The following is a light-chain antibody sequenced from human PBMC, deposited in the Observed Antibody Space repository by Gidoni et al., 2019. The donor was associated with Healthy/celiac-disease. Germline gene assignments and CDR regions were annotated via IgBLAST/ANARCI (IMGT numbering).Light chain of an antibody. Sequence: EIVLTQSPVPLSLSPGERATLSCRASQSVSSSHLAWYQQKPGQAPRLLIYGASSRATGIPDRVSGSGSGTDFTLTISRLEPEDFAVYYCQQYGSSPPLTFGGGTKVEIK. V-gene: IGKV3-20*01. CDR3: QQYGSSPPLT. J-gene: IGKJ4*01. CDR1: QSVSSSH. CDR2: GAS.